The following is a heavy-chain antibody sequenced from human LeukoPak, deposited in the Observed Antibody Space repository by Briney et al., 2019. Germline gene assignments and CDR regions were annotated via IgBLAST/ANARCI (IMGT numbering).Heavy chain of an antibody. J-gene: IGHJ4*02. CDR1: GFTFSRYP. CDR2: ISDDGNNK. V-gene: IGHV3-30-3*01. D-gene: IGHD6-13*01. Sequence: QSGRFLRPSCAASGFTFSRYPFHWVRQAPGKGLEWVAVISDDGNNKYYADSVKGRFTISRDNSKDSLYLQMISLRADDTALYFCARGIETAAGFFFDSWGQGTLVTVSS. CDR3: ARGIETAAGFFFDS.